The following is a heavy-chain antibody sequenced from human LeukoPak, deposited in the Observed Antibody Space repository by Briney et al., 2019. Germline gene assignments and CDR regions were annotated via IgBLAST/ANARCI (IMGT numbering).Heavy chain of an antibody. Sequence: ASVKVSCKASGYTFTSYDINWVRQATGQGLEWMGWMNPNSGNTGYAQKFQGRVTMTRNTSISTAYMGLSSLRSEDTAVYYCARDWGQIQLWLRGTFDIWGQGTMVTVSS. V-gene: IGHV1-8*01. D-gene: IGHD5-18*01. CDR3: ARDWGQIQLWLRGTFDI. CDR1: GYTFTSYD. CDR2: MNPNSGNT. J-gene: IGHJ3*02.